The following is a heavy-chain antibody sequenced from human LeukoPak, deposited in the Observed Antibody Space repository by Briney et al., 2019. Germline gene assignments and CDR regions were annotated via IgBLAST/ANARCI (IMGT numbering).Heavy chain of an antibody. J-gene: IGHJ4*02. CDR3: AKVNRRGTYYYDSSGYYFHY. V-gene: IGHV3-30-3*01. Sequence: GGSLRLSCAASGFTFSSYAMHWVRQAPGKGLEWVAVISYDGSNKYYADSVKGRFTISRDNSKNTLYLQMNSQRAEDTAVYYCAKVNRRGTYYYDSSGYYFHYWGQGTLVTVSS. CDR1: GFTFSSYA. D-gene: IGHD3-22*01. CDR2: ISYDGSNK.